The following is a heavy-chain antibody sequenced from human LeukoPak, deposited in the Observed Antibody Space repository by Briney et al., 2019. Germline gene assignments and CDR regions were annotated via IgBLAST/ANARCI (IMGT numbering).Heavy chain of an antibody. D-gene: IGHD2-8*01. CDR1: GGTFSSYA. Sequence: SVKVSCKASGGTFSSYAISWVRQAPGQELEWMGGIIPIFGTANYAQKFQGRVTITTDESTSTAYMELSSLRSEDTAVYYCALSGGYCTNGVCPTDAFDIWGQGTMVTVSS. V-gene: IGHV1-69*05. CDR3: ALSGGYCTNGVCPTDAFDI. J-gene: IGHJ3*02. CDR2: IIPIFGTA.